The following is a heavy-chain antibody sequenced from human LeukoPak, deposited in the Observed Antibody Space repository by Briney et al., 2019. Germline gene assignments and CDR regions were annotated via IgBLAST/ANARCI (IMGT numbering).Heavy chain of an antibody. J-gene: IGHJ4*02. CDR1: GGTFSSYA. CDR3: ARSSEAARVVVVAAPHELDY. Sequence: SVKVSCKASGGTFSSYAISWVRQAPGQGLEWMGGIIPIFGTANYPQKFQGRVTITADESTSTAYMQLSSLRSEDTAVYYCARSSEAARVVVVAAPHELDYWGQGPLVTVS. CDR2: IIPIFGTA. D-gene: IGHD2-15*01. V-gene: IGHV1-69*13.